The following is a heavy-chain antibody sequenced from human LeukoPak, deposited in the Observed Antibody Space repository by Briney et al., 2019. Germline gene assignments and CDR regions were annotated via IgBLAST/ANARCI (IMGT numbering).Heavy chain of an antibody. V-gene: IGHV5-51*01. CDR2: IYPVDSDT. J-gene: IGHJ5*02. Sequence: GEPLQISCKASGYNFTDYWIGWVRRMPGKGLEWMGIIYPVDSDTRYSPSFQGQVTISVDKSLNTAYLQWTSLKASDSAMYYCARRLYYYESSGYFLGWFDPWGQGTLVTVSS. D-gene: IGHD3-22*01. CDR1: GYNFTDYW. CDR3: ARRLYYYESSGYFLGWFDP.